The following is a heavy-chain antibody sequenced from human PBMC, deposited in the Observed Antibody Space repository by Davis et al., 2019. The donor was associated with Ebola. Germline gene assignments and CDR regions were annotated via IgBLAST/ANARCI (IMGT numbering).Heavy chain of an antibody. D-gene: IGHD2-15*01. CDR1: GFTSSSYA. CDR2: INSDGSST. Sequence: GESLKISCAASGFTSSSYAMTWVRQAPGKGLVWVSRINSDGSSTSYADSVKGRFTISRDNAKNTLYLQMNSLRAEDTAVYYCAREGGGTWGYWGQGSLVTVSS. CDR3: AREGGGTWGY. J-gene: IGHJ4*02. V-gene: IGHV3-74*01.